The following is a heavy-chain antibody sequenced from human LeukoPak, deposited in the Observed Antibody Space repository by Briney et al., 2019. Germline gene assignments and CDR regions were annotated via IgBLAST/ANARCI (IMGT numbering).Heavy chain of an antibody. CDR1: GSTFSSYG. V-gene: IGHV3-30*02. Sequence: GGSLRLSCAASGSTFSSYGMHWVRQAPGKGLEWVAFIRYDGSNKYYADSVKGRFTISRDNSKNTLYLQMNSLRAEDTAVYYCAKDVGYSSGWNWFDPWGQGTLVTVSS. CDR3: AKDVGYSSGWNWFDP. CDR2: IRYDGSNK. D-gene: IGHD6-19*01. J-gene: IGHJ5*02.